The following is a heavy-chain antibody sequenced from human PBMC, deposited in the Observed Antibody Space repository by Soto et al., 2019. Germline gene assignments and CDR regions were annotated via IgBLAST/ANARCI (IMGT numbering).Heavy chain of an antibody. D-gene: IGHD6-13*01. J-gene: IGHJ5*02. Sequence: SETLSLTCTVSGGSFSSGAYHWSWVRQHPGQGLEWIASISYRGITYSNPSLKSRLSMSVDTSKDQFSLNLTSVTAADTAVYHCARMSATGTRWFDPWGQGTLVTVSS. CDR1: GGSFSSGAYH. CDR2: ISYRGIT. CDR3: ARMSATGTRWFDP. V-gene: IGHV4-31*03.